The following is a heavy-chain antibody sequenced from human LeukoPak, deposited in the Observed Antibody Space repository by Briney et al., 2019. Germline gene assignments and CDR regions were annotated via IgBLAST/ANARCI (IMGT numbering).Heavy chain of an antibody. V-gene: IGHV3-7*01. Sequence: PGGSLRLSCAASGFTVSSNYMSWVRQAPGKGLEWVANIKQDGSEKYYVDSVKGRFTISRDNAKNSLYLQMNSLRAEDTAVYYCARGLWQLGWGQGTLVTVSS. CDR3: ARGLWQLG. CDR1: GFTVSSNY. CDR2: IKQDGSEK. D-gene: IGHD6-6*01. J-gene: IGHJ4*02.